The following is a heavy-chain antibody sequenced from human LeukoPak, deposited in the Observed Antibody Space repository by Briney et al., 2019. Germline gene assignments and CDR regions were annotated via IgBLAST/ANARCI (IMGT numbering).Heavy chain of an antibody. V-gene: IGHV3-23*01. J-gene: IGHJ4*02. D-gene: IGHD3-22*01. CDR3: AKEKGITMIVVVRYYFDY. CDR1: GFTFNDYA. CDR2: ISDTGGST. Sequence: GGSLRLSCAASGFTFNDYAMSWVRQAPGKGLEWVSSISDTGGSTYYADSVKGRFTISRDNSKNTLYLQMNSLRAEDTAVYYCAKEKGITMIVVVRYYFDYWGQGTLVTVSS.